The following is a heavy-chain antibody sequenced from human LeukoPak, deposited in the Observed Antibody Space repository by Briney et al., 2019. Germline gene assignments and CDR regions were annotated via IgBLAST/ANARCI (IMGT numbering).Heavy chain of an antibody. J-gene: IGHJ4*02. CDR3: TRRAEGSGRQQAY. Sequence: GASVKVSCKASGYTFISYDINWVRQATGQGLEWMGWMNPNSGNTGYAQKFQGRVTMTRNTSISTAYMEVSGLRSEDTAVYYCTRRAEGSGRQQAYWGQGTLVTVSS. CDR1: GYTFISYD. D-gene: IGHD6-13*01. V-gene: IGHV1-8*01. CDR2: MNPNSGNT.